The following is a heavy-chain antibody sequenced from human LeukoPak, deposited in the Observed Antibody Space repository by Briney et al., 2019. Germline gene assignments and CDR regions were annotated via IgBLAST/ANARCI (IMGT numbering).Heavy chain of an antibody. CDR2: ISGSGGST. J-gene: IGHJ4*02. V-gene: IGHV3-23*01. Sequence: WGSLRLSCAASGFTFSSYAMSWVRQAPGKGLEWVSAISGSGGSTYYADSVKGRFTISRDNSKNTLYLQMNSLRAEDTAVYYCAKDMRGIAVAGNRFDYWGQGTLVTVSS. CDR1: GFTFSSYA. CDR3: AKDMRGIAVAGNRFDY. D-gene: IGHD6-19*01.